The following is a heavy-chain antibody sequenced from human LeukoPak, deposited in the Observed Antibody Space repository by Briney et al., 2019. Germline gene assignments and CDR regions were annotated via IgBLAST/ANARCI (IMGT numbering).Heavy chain of an antibody. J-gene: IGHJ6*02. D-gene: IGHD1-26*01. V-gene: IGHV1-3*01. Sequence: ASVKVSCKASGYTFTSYAMHWVRQAPGQRLEWMGWINAGNGNTKYSQKFRGRVTITRDTSASTAYMELSSLRSEDTAVYYCARDSRYSGSPQYSDGMDVWGQGTTVTVSS. CDR3: ARDSRYSGSPQYSDGMDV. CDR2: INAGNGNT. CDR1: GYTFTSYA.